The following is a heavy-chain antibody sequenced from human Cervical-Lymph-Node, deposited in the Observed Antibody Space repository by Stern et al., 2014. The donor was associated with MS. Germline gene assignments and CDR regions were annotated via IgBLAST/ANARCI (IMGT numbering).Heavy chain of an antibody. J-gene: IGHJ6*02. CDR3: ARPPPRRKWDDPNYGMDV. D-gene: IGHD1-1*01. CDR1: GYTFTNNW. V-gene: IGHV5-51*03. CDR2: IYPDDSDI. Sequence: VQLVESGAEVKKPGESLKISCKGSGYTFTNNWIAWVRQMPGKGLEWMGIIYPDDSDIRYSPSLQGQVPISADKSISPAYLQWSSLKAADSAVYYWARPPPRRKWDDPNYGMDVWGQGTTVTVSS.